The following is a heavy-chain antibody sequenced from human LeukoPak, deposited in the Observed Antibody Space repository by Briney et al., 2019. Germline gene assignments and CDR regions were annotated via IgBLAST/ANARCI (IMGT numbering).Heavy chain of an antibody. CDR1: GFTFSSYA. D-gene: IGHD6-13*01. Sequence: QPGRSLRLSCAASGFTFSSYAMHWVRQAPGKGLEWVAVISYDGSNKYYADSVKGRFTISRDNSKNTLYLQMNSLRAEDTAVYYCARAPLSPSNPGGSSWYPDYWGQGTLVTVSS. V-gene: IGHV3-30-3*01. J-gene: IGHJ4*02. CDR2: ISYDGSNK. CDR3: ARAPLSPSNPGGSSWYPDY.